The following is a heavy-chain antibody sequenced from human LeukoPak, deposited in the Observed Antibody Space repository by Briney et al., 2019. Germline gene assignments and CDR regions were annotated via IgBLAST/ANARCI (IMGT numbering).Heavy chain of an antibody. CDR2: ISSGGNTE. J-gene: IGHJ4*02. V-gene: IGHV3-48*03. CDR1: GFSFSSYE. D-gene: IGHD3-22*01. CDR3: ARDHSSGRYFDF. Sequence: GGSLRLSCAASGFSFSSYEMNWVRQAPGKGLEWVSHISSGGNTEYYVDSVRGRFTMSRDNAKNLLFLQMNSLRAEDTAVYYCARDHSSGRYFDFWGQGTLVTVSS.